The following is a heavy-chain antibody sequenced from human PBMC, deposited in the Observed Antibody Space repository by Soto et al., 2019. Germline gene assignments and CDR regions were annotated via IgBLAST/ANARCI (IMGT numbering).Heavy chain of an antibody. CDR3: ARAQRGEAYSSSWYGFDY. V-gene: IGHV1-69*13. Sequence: GASVKVSCKASGGTFSSYAISWVRQAPGQGLEWMGGIIPILGTANYAQKFQGRVTITADESTSTAYMELSSLRSEDTAVYYCARAQRGEAYSSSWYGFDYWGQGTLVTVSS. J-gene: IGHJ4*02. D-gene: IGHD6-13*01. CDR1: GGTFSSYA. CDR2: IIPILGTA.